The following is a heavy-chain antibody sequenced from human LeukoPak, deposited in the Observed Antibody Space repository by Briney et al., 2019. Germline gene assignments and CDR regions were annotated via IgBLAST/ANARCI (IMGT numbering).Heavy chain of an antibody. CDR1: GFTFDDYA. CDR3: ARDAWRRAFNYGMDV. J-gene: IGHJ6*02. CDR2: ISWSSGNI. D-gene: IGHD5-12*01. Sequence: GRSLRLSCAASGFTFDDYAMHWVRQAPGKGLEWVAGISWSSGNIGYADSVKGRFTISRDNAENSLHLEMKSLRHEDTAVYFCARDAWRRAFNYGMDVWGQGTTVAVSS. V-gene: IGHV3-9*01.